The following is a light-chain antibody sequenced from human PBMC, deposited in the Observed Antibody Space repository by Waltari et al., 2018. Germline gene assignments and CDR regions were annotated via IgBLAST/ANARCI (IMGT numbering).Light chain of an antibody. J-gene: IGLJ2*01. Sequence: SSELTPDPAVSVALGQTVRLTCQGASLRTSYATWYQHESGQAPLLVLFCKNKRPTGIPDRFSGYNSETTTSLTITGAQAEDEADYYCSSRDSSASHVLFAGGTKLTVL. CDR1: SLRTSY. CDR2: CKN. V-gene: IGLV3-19*01. CDR3: SSRDSSASHVL.